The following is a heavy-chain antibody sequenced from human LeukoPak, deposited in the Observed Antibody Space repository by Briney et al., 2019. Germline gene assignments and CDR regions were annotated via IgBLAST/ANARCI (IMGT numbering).Heavy chain of an antibody. J-gene: IGHJ4*02. D-gene: IGHD3-10*01. V-gene: IGHV3-53*01. Sequence: GGSLRLSCAASGFIVSTNYMTWVSQAPGKGLEWVSVIYSGGSTHYADSVRGRFTISRDNSKNTVLLQMISLSAEDTAVYYCARDPYDSGSYDYWGQGTLVTVSS. CDR1: GFIVSTNY. CDR3: ARDPYDSGSYDY. CDR2: IYSGGST.